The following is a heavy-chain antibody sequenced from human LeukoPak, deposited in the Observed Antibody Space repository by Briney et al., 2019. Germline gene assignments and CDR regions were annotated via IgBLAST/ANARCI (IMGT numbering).Heavy chain of an antibody. J-gene: IGHJ6*02. CDR3: AKEGGGSSSWYYHYYGMDV. CDR2: ISYDGSNK. Sequence: GGSLRLSCAASGFTFSSYGMHWVRLAPGKGLEWVAVISYDGSNKYYADSVKGRFTISRDNSKNTLYLQMNSLRAEDTAVYYCAKEGGGSSSWYYHYYGMDVWGQGTTVTVSS. CDR1: GFTFSSYG. V-gene: IGHV3-30*18. D-gene: IGHD6-13*01.